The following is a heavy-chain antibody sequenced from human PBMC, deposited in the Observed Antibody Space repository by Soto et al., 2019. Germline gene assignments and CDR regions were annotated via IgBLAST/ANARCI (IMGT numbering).Heavy chain of an antibody. V-gene: IGHV3-23*01. J-gene: IGHJ4*02. CDR2: ISGGGGST. CDR3: AKDPTSYDSSAQFDS. CDR1: GFSFNIFA. Sequence: GGSLRLSCEGSGFSFNIFAMNWVRQAPGKGLEWVSGISGGGGSTYYADSVKGRFTISRDNSNNTLYLQMNSLRAEDTAVYYCAKDPTSYDSSAQFDSWGQGTLVTVSS. D-gene: IGHD3-22*01.